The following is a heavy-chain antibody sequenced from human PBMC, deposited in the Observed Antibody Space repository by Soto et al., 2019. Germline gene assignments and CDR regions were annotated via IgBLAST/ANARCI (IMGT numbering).Heavy chain of an antibody. CDR3: GRARADIVVVVAAPFDY. CDR2: INAGNGNT. J-gene: IGHJ4*02. D-gene: IGHD2-15*01. CDR1: GYTFTSYA. Sequence: ASVKVSCKASGYTFTSYAMHWVRQAPGQRLEWMGWINAGNGNTKYSQKFQGRVTITRDTSASTAYMELSSLRSEDTAVYYCGRARADIVVVVAAPFDYWGQGTLVTVSS. V-gene: IGHV1-3*01.